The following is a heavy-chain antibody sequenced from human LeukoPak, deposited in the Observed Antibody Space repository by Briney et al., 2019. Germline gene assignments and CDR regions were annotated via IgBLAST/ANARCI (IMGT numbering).Heavy chain of an antibody. V-gene: IGHV3-9*01. D-gene: IGHD6-13*01. CDR1: GFTFDDYA. J-gene: IGHJ4*02. Sequence: GRSLRLSCAASGFTFDDYAMHWVRQAPGKGLEWVSGISWNSGSIGYADSVKGRLTISRDNAKNSLYLQMNSLRAEDTALYYCAKGFGYSSSWYVSYFDYWGQGTLVTVSS. CDR3: AKGFGYSSSWYVSYFDY. CDR2: ISWNSGSI.